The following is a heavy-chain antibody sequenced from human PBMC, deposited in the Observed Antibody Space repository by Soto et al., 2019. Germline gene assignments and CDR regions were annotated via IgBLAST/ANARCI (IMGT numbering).Heavy chain of an antibody. V-gene: IGHV3-11*01. CDR3: ASYPRGHSGYDSHAFDS. CDR2: ISSSSNII. D-gene: IGHD5-12*01. J-gene: IGHJ3*01. CDR1: GFTFSDYY. Sequence: QVQLVESGGGLVKPGGSLRLSCAASGFTFSDYYMSWIRQAPGKGLEWVSYISSSSNIIYYTDCVKGRFTISRDNAKNSLYLQMNSLKAEDTAVYYCASYPRGHSGYDSHAFDSWGQGTMVTVSS.